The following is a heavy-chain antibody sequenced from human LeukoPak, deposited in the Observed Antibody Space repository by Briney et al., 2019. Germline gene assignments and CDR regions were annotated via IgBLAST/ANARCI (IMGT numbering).Heavy chain of an antibody. CDR2: IIPIFGTA. Sequence: SVKVSCKASGGTFSSYAISWVRQAPGQGLEWMGGIIPIFGTANYAQKFQGRVTITTDESTSTAYMELSSLRSEDTAVYYCAREYCSGGSCPNINNWVDPWGQGTLVTVSS. J-gene: IGHJ5*02. V-gene: IGHV1-69*05. CDR1: GGTFSSYA. D-gene: IGHD2-15*01. CDR3: AREYCSGGSCPNINNWVDP.